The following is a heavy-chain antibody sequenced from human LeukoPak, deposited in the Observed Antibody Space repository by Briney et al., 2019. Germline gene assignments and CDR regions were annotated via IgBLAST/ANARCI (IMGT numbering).Heavy chain of an antibody. CDR3: ARAYSSSKTNWYFDL. CDR2: IYYSGST. D-gene: IGHD6-13*01. Sequence: SETLSLTCTVSGGSISSYYWSWIRQPPGKGLEWIGYIYYSGSTNYNHSLKSRVTISVDTSKNQFSLKLSSVTAADTAVYYCARAYSSSKTNWYFDLWGRGTLVTVSS. J-gene: IGHJ2*01. V-gene: IGHV4-59*01. CDR1: GGSISSYY.